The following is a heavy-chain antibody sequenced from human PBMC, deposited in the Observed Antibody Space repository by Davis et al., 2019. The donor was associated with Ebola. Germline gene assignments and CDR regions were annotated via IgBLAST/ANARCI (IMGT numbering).Heavy chain of an antibody. D-gene: IGHD2-21*01. Sequence: PGGSLRLSCAASGFTFSSYSMNWVRQAPGKGLEWVSSISSSSSYIYYADSVKGRFTISRDNAKNSLYLQMNSLRAEDTAVYYCARDREVNRCPWDGYCGGYGMDVWGKGTTVTVSS. V-gene: IGHV3-21*01. CDR1: GFTFSSYS. J-gene: IGHJ6*04. CDR2: ISSSSSYI. CDR3: ARDREVNRCPWDGYCGGYGMDV.